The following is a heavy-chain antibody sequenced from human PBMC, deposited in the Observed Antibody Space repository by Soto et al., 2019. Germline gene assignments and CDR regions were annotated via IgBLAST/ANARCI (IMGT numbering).Heavy chain of an antibody. J-gene: IGHJ6*01. CDR1: GFSFSSYG. V-gene: IGHV3-30*03. CDR3: AGALENPYFYYGLNV. Sequence: PVGSLRLFCAASGFSFSSYGMEWVRLASGKGLEWVAATTYDGGIKHYVDSVKGRFTISRDNSKNTLYLQMNSLRVEDTATYYCAGALENPYFYYGLNVWGQGTTVTVSS. CDR2: TTYDGGIK. D-gene: IGHD1-1*01.